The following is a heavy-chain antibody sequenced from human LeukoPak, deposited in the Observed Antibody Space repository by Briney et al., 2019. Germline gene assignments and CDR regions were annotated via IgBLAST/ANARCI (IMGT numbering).Heavy chain of an antibody. Sequence: SETLSPTCSVSGGSISSYYWSWIRQPPGKGLEWIGYIYYSGRTNYNPSLKSRVTISVDTSKNQFSLKLSSVTAADTVVYYCARSGVPPYYYYYMDVWGKGTTVTVSS. D-gene: IGHD3-10*01. CDR1: GGSISSYY. V-gene: IGHV4-59*01. CDR2: IYYSGRT. CDR3: ARSGVPPYYYYYMDV. J-gene: IGHJ6*03.